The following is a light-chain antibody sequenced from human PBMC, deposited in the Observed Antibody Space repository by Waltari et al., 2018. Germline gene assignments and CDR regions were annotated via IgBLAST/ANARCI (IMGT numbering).Light chain of an antibody. Sequence: QSALTQPAPVSGSPGQSITVSCTGTNSDIGTYNLVSWYQQHPGEAPKLIIFEVTKRPAGVSNRFSGSKSGNTASLTISGLQGEDEADYFCCSYAASSSVLFGGGTKVTVL. J-gene: IGLJ2*01. CDR3: CSYAASSSVL. CDR2: EVT. V-gene: IGLV2-23*02. CDR1: NSDIGTYNL.